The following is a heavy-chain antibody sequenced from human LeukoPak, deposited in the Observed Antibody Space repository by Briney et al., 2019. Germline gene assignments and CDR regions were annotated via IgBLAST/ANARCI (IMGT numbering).Heavy chain of an antibody. V-gene: IGHV3-48*01. CDR3: ARDVYDFWSANLDY. CDR2: ISSSSSTI. Sequence: PGGSLRLSCVPSGITFSNSALSWVRQAPGKGLEWVSYISSSSSTIYYADSVKGRFTISRDNAKNSLYLQMNSLRAEDTAVYYCARDVYDFWSANLDYWGQGTLVTVSS. D-gene: IGHD3-3*01. CDR1: GITFSNSA. J-gene: IGHJ4*02.